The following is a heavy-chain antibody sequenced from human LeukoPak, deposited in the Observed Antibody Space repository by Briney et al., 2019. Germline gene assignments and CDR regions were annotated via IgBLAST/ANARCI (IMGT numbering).Heavy chain of an antibody. CDR1: GFTFSNYF. D-gene: IGHD1-26*01. Sequence: GGSLRLSCAASGFTFSNYFMHWVRQAPGKGLEYISVINDNGGSTYYANSVKGRFTISRDNSKNTLYLQMNSLRAEDTAVYYCAKDAVGATAYYFDYWGQGTLVTVSS. CDR3: AKDAVGATAYYFDY. J-gene: IGHJ4*02. V-gene: IGHV3-64*01. CDR2: INDNGGST.